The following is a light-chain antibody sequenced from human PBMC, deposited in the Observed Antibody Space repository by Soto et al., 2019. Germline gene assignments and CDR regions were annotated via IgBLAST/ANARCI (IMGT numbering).Light chain of an antibody. CDR2: DAS. J-gene: IGKJ5*01. CDR3: QQRSNWPIN. V-gene: IGKV3D-20*02. Sequence: EIVLTQSPGTLSLSPVDLAKLSFRAIHGVSRGYLAWYPQKPGQAPRLLIYDASSRPTDIPARFSGSGSGTDFTLTISSLEPEDFALYYCQQRSNWPINCGQGTRREI. CDR1: HGVSRGY.